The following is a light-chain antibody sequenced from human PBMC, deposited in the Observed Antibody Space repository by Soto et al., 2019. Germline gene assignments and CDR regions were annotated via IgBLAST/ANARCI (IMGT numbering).Light chain of an antibody. J-gene: IGKJ1*01. Sequence: DIQMTQSPFSLSASVGDRVTITCRASQAINTYLAWYQHKPGKAPKLLIYAASSLQSGVPSRFSGSGSGTDFTLTISSLQPEDFATYYCQQSYSVWTFGQGTKVDIK. CDR1: QAINTY. CDR2: AAS. V-gene: IGKV1-39*01. CDR3: QQSYSVWT.